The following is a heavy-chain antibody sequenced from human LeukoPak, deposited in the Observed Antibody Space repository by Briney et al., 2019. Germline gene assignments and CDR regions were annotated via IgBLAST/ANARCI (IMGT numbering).Heavy chain of an antibody. CDR3: ARDYGDICFQH. CDR1: GGSVSSGSYY. J-gene: IGHJ1*01. V-gene: IGHV4-61*01. D-gene: IGHD4-17*01. Sequence: SETLSLTCTVSGGSVSSGSYYWSWIRQPPGKGLEWIGYIYYSGSTNYNPSLKSRVTISVDTSKNQFSLKLSSVTAADTAVYYCARDYGDICFQHWGQGTLVTVSS. CDR2: IYYSGST.